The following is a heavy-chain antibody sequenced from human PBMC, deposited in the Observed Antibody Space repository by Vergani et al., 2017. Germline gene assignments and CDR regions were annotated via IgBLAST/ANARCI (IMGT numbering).Heavy chain of an antibody. V-gene: IGHV4-39*01. D-gene: IGHD6-13*01. CDR3: AGLRKXQLVRIEPENWFDP. Sequence: QLQLQESGPGLVKPSETLSLTCTVSGGSISSSSYYWGWIRQPPGKGLEWIGSIYYSGSTYYNPSLKSRVTISVDTSKNQFSLKLSSVTAADTAVYYCAGLRKXQLVRIEPENWFDPWGQGTLVTVSS. CDR1: GGSISSSSYY. J-gene: IGHJ5*02. CDR2: IYYSGST.